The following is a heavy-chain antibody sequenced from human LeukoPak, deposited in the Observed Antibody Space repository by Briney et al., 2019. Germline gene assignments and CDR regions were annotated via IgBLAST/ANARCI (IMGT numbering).Heavy chain of an antibody. CDR2: INPNSGGT. CDR3: ARGGVYSGYDHYYYYGMDV. CDR1: GYTFTGYY. Sequence: ASVKVSCKASGYTFTGYYMHWVRQAPGQGLEWMGWINPNSGGTNYAQKFQGRVTMTRDTSISTAYMELSRLRSEDTAVYYCARGGVYSGYDHYYYYGMDVWGQGTTVTVSS. V-gene: IGHV1-2*02. D-gene: IGHD5-12*01. J-gene: IGHJ6*02.